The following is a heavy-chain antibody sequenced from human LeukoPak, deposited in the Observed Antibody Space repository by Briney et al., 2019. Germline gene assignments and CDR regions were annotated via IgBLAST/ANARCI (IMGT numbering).Heavy chain of an antibody. CDR1: GGSISSYY. J-gene: IGHJ5*02. Sequence: SETLSLTCSVSGGSISSYYWSWIRQPAGKGLEWIGRIYTSGSTNYNPSLKSRVTMSVDTSKNQFSLRLSSVTAADTAVYYCARHSLEQQLYWFDPWGQGTLVTVSS. CDR3: ARHSLEQQLYWFDP. D-gene: IGHD6-13*01. V-gene: IGHV4-4*07. CDR2: IYTSGST.